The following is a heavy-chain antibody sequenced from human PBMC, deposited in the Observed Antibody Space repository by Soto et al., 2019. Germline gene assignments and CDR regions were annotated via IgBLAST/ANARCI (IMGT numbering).Heavy chain of an antibody. V-gene: IGHV3-23*03. J-gene: IGHJ4*02. CDR2: IGRTT. CDR1: GFTFDSYA. CDR3: VKDEIATGLSSFDS. Sequence: PGGSLSLSCVASGFTFDSYAMSWVRQAPGKGLEWVSVIGRTTDYADSVKGRFTISRDNSKHTLYLQMNSLRADDTAVYFCVKDEIATGLSSFDSWGQGTPVTVSS. D-gene: IGHD1-1*01.